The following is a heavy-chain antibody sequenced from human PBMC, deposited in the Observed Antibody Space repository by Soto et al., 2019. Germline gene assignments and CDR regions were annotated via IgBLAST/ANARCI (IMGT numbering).Heavy chain of an antibody. CDR3: AKREDSSRFGGLDI. CDR1: GGSITSGGYF. Sequence: PSETLSLTCTVSGGSITSGGYFWDWIRQPPGKGLEWIGTVHSTGGTYYSPSLRSRVTISVDTSKNLFSLKMTSASATDTAVYFCAKREDSSRFGGLDIWGQGTAFPV. V-gene: IGHV4-39*01. J-gene: IGHJ6*02. D-gene: IGHD3-3*01. CDR2: VHSTGGT.